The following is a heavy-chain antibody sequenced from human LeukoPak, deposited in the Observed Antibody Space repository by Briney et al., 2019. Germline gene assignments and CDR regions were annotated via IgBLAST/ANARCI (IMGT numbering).Heavy chain of an antibody. CDR2: ISYDGSNK. V-gene: IGHV3-30-3*01. Sequence: GRSLRLSCAASGFTFSSYAMQWVRQAPGKGLEWVAVISYDGSNKYYADSVKGRFTISRDNSKNTLYLQMNSLRAEDTAVYYCARDQAQWLVLSRLYGMDVWGQGTTVTVSS. CDR3: ARDQAQWLVLSRLYGMDV. CDR1: GFTFSSYA. D-gene: IGHD6-19*01. J-gene: IGHJ6*02.